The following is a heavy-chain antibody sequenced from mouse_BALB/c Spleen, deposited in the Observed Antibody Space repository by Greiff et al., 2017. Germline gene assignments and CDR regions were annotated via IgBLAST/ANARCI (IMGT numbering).Heavy chain of an antibody. V-gene: IGHV1S137*01. CDR1: GYTFTDYA. CDR3: ARDDYDGMDY. Sequence: QVHVKQSGAELVRPGVSVKISCKGSGYTFTDYAMHWVKQSHAKSLEWIGVISTYYGDASYNQKFKGKATMTVDKSSSTAYMELARLTSEDSAIYYCARDDYDGMDYWGQGTSVTVSS. D-gene: IGHD2-4*01. J-gene: IGHJ4*01. CDR2: ISTYYGDA.